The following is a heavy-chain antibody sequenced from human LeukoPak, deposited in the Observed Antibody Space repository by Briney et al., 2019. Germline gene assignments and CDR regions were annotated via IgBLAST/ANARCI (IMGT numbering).Heavy chain of an antibody. Sequence: ASVKASYKASGYTFTDYYMHWVRQAPGQGLEWMGWINPNSGGAHYAQKFQGRVSMTRDTSISTIYMELSRLTSGDTAVYYCARQASGGWYYDYWGQGTLVTVSS. D-gene: IGHD6-19*01. CDR1: GYTFTDYY. CDR2: INPNSGGA. J-gene: IGHJ4*02. V-gene: IGHV1-2*02. CDR3: ARQASGGWYYDY.